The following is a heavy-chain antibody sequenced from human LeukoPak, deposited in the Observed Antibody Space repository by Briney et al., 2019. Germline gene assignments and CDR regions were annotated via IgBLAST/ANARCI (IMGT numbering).Heavy chain of an antibody. D-gene: IGHD3-10*01. J-gene: IGHJ3*02. CDR1: GGSISRYY. CDR3: ASWAPSYYTFYDAFDI. Sequence: SETLSLTCTVSGGSISRYYWSWIRQPPGKGLEWVGYIYYSGSTNYKPPLKSRVAISVDTSKSQFSLKLSSVTAADTGVYYCASWAPSYYTFYDAFDIWGQGTMVTVSS. CDR2: IYYSGST. V-gene: IGHV4-59*01.